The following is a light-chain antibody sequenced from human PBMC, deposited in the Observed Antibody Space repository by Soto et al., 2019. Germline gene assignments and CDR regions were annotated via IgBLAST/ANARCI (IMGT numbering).Light chain of an antibody. J-gene: IGKJ5*01. CDR3: HQRNQ. Sequence: EIVLTPSPGTLSLSPGERATLSCRASQSVSYYLAWYQQKPGQAPRLLIYGASTRAAGIPARFSGSRSGTDFTLTISSVEHEDFAMYCCHQRNQFGQGTRLEIK. V-gene: IGKV3-11*01. CDR2: GAS. CDR1: QSVSYY.